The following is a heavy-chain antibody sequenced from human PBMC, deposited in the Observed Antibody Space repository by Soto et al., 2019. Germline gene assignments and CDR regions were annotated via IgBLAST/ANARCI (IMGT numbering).Heavy chain of an antibody. J-gene: IGHJ6*02. Sequence: ASVRVSCKASGYTFSTSGMSWLRQAPGQGLEWMGWISTYNGDTNDAPKFQDRVTMTSDTSTSTVYMELRSLRSDDTAVYYCARAGAAPYYYYGMDVWGQGTRVTVSS. V-gene: IGHV1-18*01. D-gene: IGHD2-15*01. CDR1: GYTFSTSG. CDR3: ARAGAAPYYYYGMDV. CDR2: ISTYNGDT.